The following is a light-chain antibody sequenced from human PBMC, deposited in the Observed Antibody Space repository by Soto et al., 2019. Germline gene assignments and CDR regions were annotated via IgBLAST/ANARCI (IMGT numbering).Light chain of an antibody. J-gene: IGLJ1*01. Sequence: QSALTQPRSVSASPGQSVTISCTGTSSDVGRYDYVSWYQQLPGKAPKLIVYDVTERPSGVPDRFSGSKSGNTASLTISGLQAEDEADYSCCSFAGSYSYVLGTGTKVTVL. CDR1: SSDVGRYDY. V-gene: IGLV2-11*01. CDR3: CSFAGSYSYV. CDR2: DVT.